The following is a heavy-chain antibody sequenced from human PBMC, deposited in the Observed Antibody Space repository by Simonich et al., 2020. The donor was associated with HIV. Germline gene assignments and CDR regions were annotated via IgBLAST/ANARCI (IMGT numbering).Heavy chain of an antibody. D-gene: IGHD1-26*01. CDR1: GGSFSGYH. CDR2: INHSEST. J-gene: IGHJ4*02. V-gene: IGHV4-34*01. CDR3: ARGYYQRLYYFDY. Sequence: QVQLQQWGAGLLKPSETLSLTCAVYGGSFSGYHWSWIRQPPGKGLEWIGEINHSESTNSNPSLTGRVTRSVDTSKNQCSLKLSSVTAADSAVYYCARGYYQRLYYFDYWGQGTLVTVSS.